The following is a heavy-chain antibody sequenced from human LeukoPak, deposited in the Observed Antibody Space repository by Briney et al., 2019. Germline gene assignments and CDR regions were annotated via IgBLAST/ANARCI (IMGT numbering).Heavy chain of an antibody. D-gene: IGHD3-10*01. J-gene: IGHJ4*02. CDR3: ARSGSGSHYNVGDY. CDR1: GYTFTSYD. Sequence: ASVKVSCKASGYTFTSYDINWVRQATGQGLEWMGWMNPNSGNTGYAQKFQGRVTMTRNTSISTAYMELSSLRSEDTAVYYCARSGSGSHYNVGDYWGQGTLVTVSS. V-gene: IGHV1-8*01. CDR2: MNPNSGNT.